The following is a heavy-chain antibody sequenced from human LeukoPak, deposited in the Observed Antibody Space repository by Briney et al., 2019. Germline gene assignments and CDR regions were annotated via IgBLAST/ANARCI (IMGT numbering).Heavy chain of an antibody. Sequence: ASVKVSCKASGGTFSSYAISWVRQAPGQGLEWMGRIIPIFGIANYAQKFQGRVTITADKSTSTAYMELSSLRSEDTAVYYYAREGDIVVVPAAIPNWFDPWGQGTLVTVSS. J-gene: IGHJ5*02. CDR3: AREGDIVVVPAAIPNWFDP. D-gene: IGHD2-2*02. V-gene: IGHV1-69*04. CDR2: IIPIFGIA. CDR1: GGTFSSYA.